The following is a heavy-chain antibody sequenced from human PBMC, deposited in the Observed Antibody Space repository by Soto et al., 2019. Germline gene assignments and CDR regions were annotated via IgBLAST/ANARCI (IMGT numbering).Heavy chain of an antibody. V-gene: IGHV1-69*06. CDR3: AREPRDRDAFSL. CDR1: GGNFNNYA. Sequence: QVQLVQSGAEVKKPVSSVKVSCKASGGNFNNYAISWVRQAPAQGLQWMGGIIPIIDTTHYAQKLQGRVTISADRGSTTVYMELTGLTSDDSATYFCAREPRDRDAFSLWGQGTVVTVSS. D-gene: IGHD2-21*01. J-gene: IGHJ3*01. CDR2: IIPIIDTT.